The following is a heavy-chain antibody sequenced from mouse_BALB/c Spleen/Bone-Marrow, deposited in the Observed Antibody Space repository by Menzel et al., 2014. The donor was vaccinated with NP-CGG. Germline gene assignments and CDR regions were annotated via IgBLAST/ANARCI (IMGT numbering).Heavy chain of an antibody. CDR3: ARWLRRYYAMDY. V-gene: IGHV14-3*02. Sequence: VTLKESGAELVKPGASVKSSCTASGFNIKDTYMHWVKQRPEQGLEWIGRIDPANGNTKYDPKFQGKATITADTSSNTAYLQLSSLTSEDTAVYYCARWLRRYYAMDYWGQGTSVTVSS. CDR1: GFNIKDTY. D-gene: IGHD2-2*01. CDR2: IDPANGNT. J-gene: IGHJ4*01.